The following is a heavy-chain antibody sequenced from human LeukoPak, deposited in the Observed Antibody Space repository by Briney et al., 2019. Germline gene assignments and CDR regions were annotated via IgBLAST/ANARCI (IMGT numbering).Heavy chain of an antibody. Sequence: GGSLRLSCAGSGFTVSSNYMGWVRQAPGKGLEWVSAIYSGDSAYYADSVKGRFTISRHNSKDTLYLQMNSLRADDTAMYYCARDRSGYDGFDIWGQGTMVTVSS. CDR2: IYSGDSA. V-gene: IGHV3-53*04. J-gene: IGHJ3*02. D-gene: IGHD3-22*01. CDR3: ARDRSGYDGFDI. CDR1: GFTVSSNY.